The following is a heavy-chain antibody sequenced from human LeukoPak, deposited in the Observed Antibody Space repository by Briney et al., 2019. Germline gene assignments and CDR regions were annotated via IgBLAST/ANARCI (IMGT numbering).Heavy chain of an antibody. J-gene: IGHJ4*02. CDR2: IYSGGTT. CDR3: AKVVGTTLSHFDY. Sequence: GAMVLSCAASGFTVSSNYMSWLHPAPGKGLGIVAVIYSGGTTYYADSVKGRFTISTDNSKSTVYLQMNSLRSEDTAVYYCAKVVGTTLSHFDYWGQGTLVTVSS. CDR1: GFTVSSNY. V-gene: IGHV3-53*01. D-gene: IGHD1-1*01.